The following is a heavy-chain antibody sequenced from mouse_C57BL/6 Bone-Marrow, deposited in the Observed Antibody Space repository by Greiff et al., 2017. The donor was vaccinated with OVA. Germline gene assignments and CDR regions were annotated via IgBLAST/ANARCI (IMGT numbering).Heavy chain of an antibody. CDR1: GYAFSSYW. Sequence: QVQLKQSGAELVKPGASVKISCKASGYAFSSYWMNWVKQRPGKGLEWIGQIYPGDGDTNSNGKFKGKATLTVAKSSSTAYLQLRSKTSEDDEIYCCARRGCGSSVYYFDYWGKGTTLTVSS. V-gene: IGHV1-80*01. CDR2: IYPGDGDT. J-gene: IGHJ2*01. D-gene: IGHD1-1*01. CDR3: ARRGCGSSVYYFDY.